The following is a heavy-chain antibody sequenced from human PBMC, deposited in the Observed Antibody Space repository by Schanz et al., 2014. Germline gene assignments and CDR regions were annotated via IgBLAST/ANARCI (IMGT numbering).Heavy chain of an antibody. D-gene: IGHD3-22*01. J-gene: IGHJ4*02. CDR3: AKDPSHGDYDYYFDY. CDR2: ISGSGGST. Sequence: EVQLVESGGGLVKPGRSLRLSCAASGFTFSSYSMNWVRQAPGKGLEWVSGISGSGGSTYYADSVKGRFTISRDNSKNTLYLQMNSLRAEDTAVYYCAKDPSHGDYDYYFDYWGQGTLVIVSS. CDR1: GFTFSSYS. V-gene: IGHV3-23*04.